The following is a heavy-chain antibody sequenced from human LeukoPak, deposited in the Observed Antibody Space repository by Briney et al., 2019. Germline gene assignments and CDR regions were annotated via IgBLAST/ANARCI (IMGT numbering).Heavy chain of an antibody. D-gene: IGHD5-12*01. V-gene: IGHV4-39*07. CDR1: GGSISSSPYY. CDR3: ARDGLSGLRSPDY. J-gene: IGHJ4*02. Sequence: SETLSLTCTVSGGSISSSPYYWGWIRQPPGKGLEWIGSIYYSGSTYYNPSLKSRVTISVDTSKNQFSLKLSSVTAADTAVYYCARDGLSGLRSPDYWGQGTLVTVSS. CDR2: IYYSGST.